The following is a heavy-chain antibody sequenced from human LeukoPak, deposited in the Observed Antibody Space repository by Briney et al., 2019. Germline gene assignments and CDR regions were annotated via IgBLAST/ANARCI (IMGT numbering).Heavy chain of an antibody. Sequence: SETLSLTCAVSGYSISSGYYWGWIRQPPGKGLEWIGSIYHSGSTYYNPSLKSRVTISVDTSKNQFSLKLSSVTAADTAVYYSATLGYCSSTSCYQGYWGQGTLVTVSS. D-gene: IGHD2-2*01. V-gene: IGHV4-38-2*01. CDR3: ATLGYCSSTSCYQGY. CDR1: GYSISSGYY. J-gene: IGHJ4*02. CDR2: IYHSGST.